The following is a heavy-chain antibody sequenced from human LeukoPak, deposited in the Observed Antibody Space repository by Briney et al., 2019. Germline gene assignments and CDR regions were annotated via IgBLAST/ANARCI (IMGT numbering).Heavy chain of an antibody. CDR1: GGSITSSNR. J-gene: IGHJ3*01. CDR2: IYHGGST. V-gene: IGHV4-4*02. Sequence: SETLSLTCAVSGGSITSSNRWSWVRQPPGKGLEWIGKIYHGGSTNYNPSLKSRVTISLDKSKNQFSLNLTSVTAADTALYYCAVRDRTYYYYALDFWGQGTMVTVSS. D-gene: IGHD3-10*01. CDR3: AVRDRTYYYYALDF.